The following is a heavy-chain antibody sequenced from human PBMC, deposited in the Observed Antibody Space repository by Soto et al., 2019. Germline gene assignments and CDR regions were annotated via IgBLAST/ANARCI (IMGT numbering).Heavy chain of an antibody. CDR3: ARSPIAKTNYVDY. CDR1: GGSISSGGYY. Sequence: SETLSLTCTVSGGSISSGGYYWSWIRQHPGKGLEWIGYIYYSGSTYYNPSLKSRVTISVDTSKNQFSLKLSSVTAADTAVYYCARSPIAKTNYVDYWGQGTLVTVSS. CDR2: IYYSGST. D-gene: IGHD1-7*01. J-gene: IGHJ4*02. V-gene: IGHV4-31*03.